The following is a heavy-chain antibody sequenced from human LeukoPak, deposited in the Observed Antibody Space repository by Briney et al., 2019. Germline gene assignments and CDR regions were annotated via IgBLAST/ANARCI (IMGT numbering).Heavy chain of an antibody. CDR3: ARERSSGWYLRSKYYFDY. V-gene: IGHV4-34*01. Sequence: PSETLSPTCTVSGGSITTYYWSWIRQPPGKGLEWVGEINHSGSTNYNPSLKSRVTISVDTSKNQFSLKLSSVTAADTAVYYCARERSSGWYLRSKYYFDYWGQGTLVTVSS. CDR2: INHSGST. D-gene: IGHD6-19*01. CDR1: GGSITTYY. J-gene: IGHJ4*02.